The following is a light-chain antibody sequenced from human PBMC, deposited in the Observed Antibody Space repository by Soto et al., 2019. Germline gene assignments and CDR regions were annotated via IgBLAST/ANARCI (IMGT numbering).Light chain of an antibody. CDR1: QGISSY. CDR3: LQYNGYYRT. J-gene: IGKJ1*01. V-gene: IGKV1-13*02. Sequence: AIQLTQSPSSLSASVGDRVTITCRASQGISSYLAWYQQRPGKAPNLLIFDASTLESGVPSRFSGSGSGTTFTLTISSLQSDDFATYYCLQYNGYYRTFGQGTKVEIK. CDR2: DAS.